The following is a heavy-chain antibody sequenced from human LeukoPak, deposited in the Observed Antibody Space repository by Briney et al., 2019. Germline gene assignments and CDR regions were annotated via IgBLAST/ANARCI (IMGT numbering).Heavy chain of an antibody. Sequence: HPGGSLRLSCAASGFTFSSYSMTWVRQAPGKGPEFVATMNRDGSEVAYGNSVRGRFTISRDNAKNSLYLQMYSLRAEDTAVYYCARGIDEWLYLNYWGQGALVTVSS. CDR3: ARGIDEWLYLNY. J-gene: IGHJ4*02. CDR1: GFTFSSYS. D-gene: IGHD5-12*01. V-gene: IGHV3-7*04. CDR2: MNRDGSEV.